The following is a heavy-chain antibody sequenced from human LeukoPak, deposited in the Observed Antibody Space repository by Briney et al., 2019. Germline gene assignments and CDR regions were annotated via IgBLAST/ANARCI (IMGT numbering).Heavy chain of an antibody. J-gene: IGHJ4*02. CDR1: GGTFSSYA. Sequence: ASVKVSCKASGGTFSSYAISWVRQAPGQGLEWMGGIIPIFGTANYAQKFQGRVTITADESTSTAYMELSSLRAEDTAVYYCARGGYYGSGSYYYFDYWGQGTLVTVSS. V-gene: IGHV1-69*01. CDR2: IIPIFGTA. D-gene: IGHD3-10*01. CDR3: ARGGYYGSGSYYYFDY.